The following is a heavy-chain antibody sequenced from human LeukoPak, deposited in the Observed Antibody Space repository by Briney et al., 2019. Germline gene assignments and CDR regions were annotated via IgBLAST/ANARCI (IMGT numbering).Heavy chain of an antibody. CDR1: GGTFSSYA. V-gene: IGHV1-69*06. CDR2: IIPIFDTA. D-gene: IGHD3-16*01. CDR3: ARGGVEGESSVSLLWADVFDI. J-gene: IGHJ3*02. Sequence: SVKVSCKASGGTFSSYAISWVRQAPGQGLEWMGGIIPIFDTADYAQKFQGRVTITADKSTSTAYMELSSLRSEDTAVYYCARGGVEGESSVSLLWADVFDIWGQGTMVTVST.